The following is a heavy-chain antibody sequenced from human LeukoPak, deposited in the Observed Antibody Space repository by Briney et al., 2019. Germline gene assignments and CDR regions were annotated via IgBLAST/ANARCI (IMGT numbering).Heavy chain of an antibody. Sequence: SETLSLTCAVYXGXXSGYYCSWIRQPXXXGLEWIGEINHSGSTNYNPSLKSRVTISVDTSKNQFSLKLSSVTAADTAVYYCARDSNYYDSSGFLDPWGQGTLVTVSS. CDR1: XGXXSGYY. CDR3: ARDSNYYDSSGFLDP. J-gene: IGHJ5*02. D-gene: IGHD3-22*01. V-gene: IGHV4-34*01. CDR2: INHSGST.